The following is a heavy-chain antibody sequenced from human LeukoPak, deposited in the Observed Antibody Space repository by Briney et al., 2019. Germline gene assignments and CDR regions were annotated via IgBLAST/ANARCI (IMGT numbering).Heavy chain of an antibody. V-gene: IGHV1-69*05. CDR3: ARGDILSYDSSGYYSY. CDR2: IIPIFGTA. CDR1: GGTFSSYA. D-gene: IGHD3-22*01. Sequence: SVKVSCKASGGTFSSYAISWVRQAPGQGLEWMGGIIPIFGTANYAQKFQGRVTITTDESTSTAYMELSSLRSEDTAVYYCARGDILSYDSSGYYSYWGQGTLVTVSS. J-gene: IGHJ4*02.